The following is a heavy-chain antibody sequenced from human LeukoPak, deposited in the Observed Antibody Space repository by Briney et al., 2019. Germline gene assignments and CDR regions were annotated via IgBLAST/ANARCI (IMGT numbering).Heavy chain of an antibody. CDR1: GFTFSNYW. CDR3: ARSSIGPVRGVTLYYFDY. CDR2: IKQDGSEK. D-gene: IGHD3-10*01. J-gene: IGHJ4*02. Sequence: GGSLRLSCAVSGFTFSNYWMSWVRQAPGKGLEWVANIKQDGSEKDYVDSAKGRFTISRDNAKNSLYLQMNSLRAEDTAVYYCARSSIGPVRGVTLYYFDYWGQGTLVTASS. V-gene: IGHV3-7*01.